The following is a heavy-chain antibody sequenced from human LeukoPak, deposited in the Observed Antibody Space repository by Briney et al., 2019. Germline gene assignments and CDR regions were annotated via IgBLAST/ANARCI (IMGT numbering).Heavy chain of an antibody. Sequence: SETLSLTCIVSGGSISTYYWNWIRQPPGKGLEWIGYIYHSGSTNYNPSLQSRVTISVDTSKNQFSLNLNSVTAADAAVYYCARGGAARLHFQNWGQGTLVTVSS. V-gene: IGHV4-59*01. CDR1: GGSISTYY. J-gene: IGHJ1*01. D-gene: IGHD6-6*01. CDR2: IYHSGST. CDR3: ARGGAARLHFQN.